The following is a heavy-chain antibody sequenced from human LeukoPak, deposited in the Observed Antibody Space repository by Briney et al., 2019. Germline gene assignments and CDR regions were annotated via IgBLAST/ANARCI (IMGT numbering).Heavy chain of an antibody. CDR3: ARPMVRAHDAFGI. D-gene: IGHD3-10*01. J-gene: IGHJ3*02. CDR1: GYTFTSYY. V-gene: IGHV1-46*01. Sequence: ASVKVSCKASGYTFTSYYMHWVRQAPGQGLEWMGIINPSGGGTSYAQKFQGRVTMTRDTSTSTVYMELSSLRSEDTAVYYCARPMVRAHDAFGIWGQGTMVTVSS. CDR2: INPSGGGT.